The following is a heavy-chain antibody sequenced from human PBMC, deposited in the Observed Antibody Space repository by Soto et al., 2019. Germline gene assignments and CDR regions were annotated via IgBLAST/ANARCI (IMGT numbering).Heavy chain of an antibody. CDR3: ARGNWNYYYGFDV. CDR2: IKPDGSEQ. Sequence: GRSLRLSCAASEFTFDKYYMTWVRQAPGKGPEWVANIKPDGSEQYYVDSVKGRFTISRDNANNSLYLQMNSLRAEDTAVYFCARGNWNYYYGFDVWGQGTTVTVSS. J-gene: IGHJ6*02. V-gene: IGHV3-7*01. D-gene: IGHD1-20*01. CDR1: EFTFDKYY.